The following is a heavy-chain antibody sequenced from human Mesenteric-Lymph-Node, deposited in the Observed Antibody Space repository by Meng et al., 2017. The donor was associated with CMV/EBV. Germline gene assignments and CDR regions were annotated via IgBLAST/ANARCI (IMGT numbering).Heavy chain of an antibody. CDR3: AKHPVGD. J-gene: IGHJ4*02. V-gene: IGHV3-23*01. D-gene: IGHD3-16*01. Sequence: GESLKISCAASGFTFSSYSMNWVRQAPGKGLEWVSVISESGRSTYYGDSVKGRFTISRDNSKNTLFLQMNSLRAEDSAVYYCAKHPVGDWGQGTLVTVSS. CDR2: ISESGRST. CDR1: GFTFSSYS.